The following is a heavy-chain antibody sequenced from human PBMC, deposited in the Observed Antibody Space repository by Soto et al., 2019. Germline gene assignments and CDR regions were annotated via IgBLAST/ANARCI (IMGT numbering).Heavy chain of an antibody. D-gene: IGHD3-22*01. Sequence: QVQLVQSGAEVKKPGSSVKVSCKASGGTFSSYAISWVRQAPGQGLEWMGGIIPIFGTANYAQKFQGRVTITADKSTSTAYMELNSLRSEDTAVYYCARDQTYYDSSGYYPDAFDIWGQGTMVTVSS. J-gene: IGHJ3*02. V-gene: IGHV1-69*06. CDR3: ARDQTYYDSSGYYPDAFDI. CDR2: IIPIFGTA. CDR1: GGTFSSYA.